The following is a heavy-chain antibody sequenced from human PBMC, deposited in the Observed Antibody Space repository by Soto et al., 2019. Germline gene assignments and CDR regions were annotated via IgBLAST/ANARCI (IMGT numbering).Heavy chain of an antibody. V-gene: IGHV4-61*01. D-gene: IGHD3-3*01. CDR1: GGSVSSGSYY. CDR2: IYYSGST. Sequence: SETLSLTCTVSGGSVSSGSYYWSWIRRPPGKGLEWIGYIYYSGSTNYNPSLKSRVTISVDTSKNQFSLKLSSVTAADTAVYYCARASTGHDFWSGYYNSGIDVWGQGTTVTVSS. J-gene: IGHJ6*02. CDR3: ARASTGHDFWSGYYNSGIDV.